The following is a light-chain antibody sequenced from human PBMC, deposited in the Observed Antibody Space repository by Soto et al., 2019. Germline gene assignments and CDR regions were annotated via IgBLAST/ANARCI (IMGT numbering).Light chain of an antibody. CDR1: QTIHNY. J-gene: IGKJ2*01. V-gene: IGKV1-39*01. CDR3: QESFSPLYT. CDR2: AAS. Sequence: DIQLTQSPSSLSASVGDRVTITCRANQTIHNYLNWYQQTPGRAPKLLIYAASNLRGGVPSRFSGGGSGTDFTLTFSSLQPEDFATYYCQESFSPLYTFGQGTTLDI.